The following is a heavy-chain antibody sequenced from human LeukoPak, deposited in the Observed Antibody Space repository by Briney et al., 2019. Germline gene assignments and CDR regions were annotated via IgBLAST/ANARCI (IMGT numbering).Heavy chain of an antibody. J-gene: IGHJ4*02. V-gene: IGHV3-21*01. CDR3: ARGAKNRYGSGSYYAY. Sequence: GGSLRLSCAASGFTFSSYSMNWVRQAPGKGLEWVSSISSSSSYIYYADSVKGRFTISRDNAKNSLYLQMNSLRAEDTAVYYCARGAKNRYGSGSYYAYWGQGTLVTVSS. D-gene: IGHD3-10*01. CDR2: ISSSSSYI. CDR1: GFTFSSYS.